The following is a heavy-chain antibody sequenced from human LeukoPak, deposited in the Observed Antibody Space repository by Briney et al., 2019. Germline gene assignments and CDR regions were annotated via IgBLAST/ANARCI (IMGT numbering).Heavy chain of an antibody. CDR2: IKQDGSEK. Sequence: GGSLRLSCAASGFTFSSYWMSWVRQAPGKGLEWVANIKQDGSEKYYVDSVKGRFTISRDNAKNSLYLQMNRLRAEDTAVYYCARDVNAADYYYDSSGYYGGFDYWGQGTLVTVSS. J-gene: IGHJ4*02. CDR3: ARDVNAADYYYDSSGYYGGFDY. V-gene: IGHV3-7*01. CDR1: GFTFSSYW. D-gene: IGHD3-22*01.